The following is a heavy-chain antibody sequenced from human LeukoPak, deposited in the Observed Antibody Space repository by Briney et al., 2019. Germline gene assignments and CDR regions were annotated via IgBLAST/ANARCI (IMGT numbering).Heavy chain of an antibody. D-gene: IGHD2-2*01. CDR1: GYTFTNRA. J-gene: IGHJ6*02. Sequence: ASVKVSCKASGYTFTNRAIHWVRQAPGQRLEWMGWINVGNANTKYSQMFQGRVTITRDTSANTAYMELTSLRSEDTAVYYCARSILVVPVASHYNYGVDVWGQGTTVTVSS. CDR3: ARSILVVPVASHYNYGVDV. V-gene: IGHV1-3*01. CDR2: INVGNANT.